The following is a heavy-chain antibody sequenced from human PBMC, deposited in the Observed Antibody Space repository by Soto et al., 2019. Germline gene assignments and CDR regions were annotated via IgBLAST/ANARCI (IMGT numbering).Heavy chain of an antibody. CDR3: ARDGITAAGTMDYYNYYGRDV. J-gene: IGHJ6*02. V-gene: IGHV1-18*01. Sequence: QGQLVQSGAEVKKPGASVKVSCKTSGYSFTSYGISWVRQAPGQGLEWMAWISAYNGNTDYAQKLQGRVTMTTDTSTSTVNMELRSLRFDDTAVYYCARDGITAAGTMDYYNYYGRDVWGQGTTVTVSS. CDR2: ISAYNGNT. CDR1: GYSFTSYG. D-gene: IGHD6-13*01.